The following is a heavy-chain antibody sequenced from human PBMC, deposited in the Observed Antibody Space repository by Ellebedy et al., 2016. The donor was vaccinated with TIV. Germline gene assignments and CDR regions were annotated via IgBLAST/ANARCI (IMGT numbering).Heavy chain of an antibody. CDR3: ATDEGGSYDS. V-gene: IGHV3-74*01. CDR2: ISRDGDIR. J-gene: IGHJ4*02. CDR1: GFTFSYYW. D-gene: IGHD2-15*01. Sequence: GESLKISCATSGFTFSYYWMHWVRQAPGKGLEWVSRISRDGDIRGYADSVKGRLTVSRDNAKNTLYLQMNSLRADDTGVYYCATDEGGSYDSWGQGTRVTVSA.